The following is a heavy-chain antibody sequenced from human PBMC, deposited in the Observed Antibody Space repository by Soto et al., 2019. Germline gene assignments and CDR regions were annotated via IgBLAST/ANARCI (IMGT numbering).Heavy chain of an antibody. Sequence: EVKLVESGGGLVQPGGSLRLSCAASGFTFSSYWMSWVRQARGKGLEWVANIKQDGSERYDVDSVKGRFTISRDNAENSLYRQMNSLRVEDTAVYYCASPLTVTTNYYYMYVWGKGTPVTVSS. D-gene: IGHD4-17*01. J-gene: IGHJ6*03. V-gene: IGHV3-7*01. CDR3: ASPLTVTTNYYYMYV. CDR1: GFTFSSYW. CDR2: IKQDGSER.